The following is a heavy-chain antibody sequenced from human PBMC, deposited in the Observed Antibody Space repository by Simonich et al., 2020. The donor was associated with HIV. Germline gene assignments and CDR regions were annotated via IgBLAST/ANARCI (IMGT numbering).Heavy chain of an antibody. D-gene: IGHD2-15*01. CDR1: GGSFSNYY. Sequence: QVQLQQWGAGLLKPSETLSLTCAVYGGSFSNYYWSWIRQPPGKGLEWIGEINHSRSTNYNPSLKSRITISVETSKNQFSLKLGSVTAADTAVYYCARDEVVNCSGGSCHRVGMDVWGQGTTVTVSS. CDR3: ARDEVVNCSGGSCHRVGMDV. J-gene: IGHJ6*02. CDR2: INHSRST. V-gene: IGHV4-34*01.